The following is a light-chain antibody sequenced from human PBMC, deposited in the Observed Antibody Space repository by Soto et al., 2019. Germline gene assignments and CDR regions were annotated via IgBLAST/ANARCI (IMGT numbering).Light chain of an antibody. J-gene: IGKJ4*01. CDR2: AAS. CDR1: QSISSY. V-gene: IGKV1-39*01. Sequence: DIQMTQSPSSLSASVGDRVTITCRASQSISSYLNWYQHKPGKAPKLLIFAASSLESGVPSRFSGVGSGTDFTITISSLQPEDFATYYCQQSYSAPPVTFGGGTTVEIK. CDR3: QQSYSAPPVT.